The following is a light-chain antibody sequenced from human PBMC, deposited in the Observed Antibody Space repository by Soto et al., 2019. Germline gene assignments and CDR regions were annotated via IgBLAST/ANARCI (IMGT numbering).Light chain of an antibody. CDR1: QSISSY. CDR3: QQRYSTLGIT. CDR2: AAS. Sequence: IQMTESPCSLSASVGDRVTITCRASQSISSYLNWCQQKPGKAPKLLIYAASSLQSGVPSRFSGSGSGTDFTLTISSLQPEDFAPYYCQQRYSTLGITFGQGTRLEIK. J-gene: IGKJ5*01. V-gene: IGKV1-39*01.